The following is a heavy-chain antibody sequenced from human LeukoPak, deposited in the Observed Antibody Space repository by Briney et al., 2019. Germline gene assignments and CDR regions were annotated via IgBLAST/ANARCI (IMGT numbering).Heavy chain of an antibody. D-gene: IGHD5-24*01. CDR2: INPNSGGT. Sequence: ASVKVSCKASGYTFTSYYMHWVRQAPGQGLEWMGWINPNSGGTNYAQKFQGRVTMTTDTSTSTVYMDLSSLRSEETAVYYCARIRDGYNDAYDIWGQGTMVTVCS. CDR1: GYTFTSYY. J-gene: IGHJ3*02. CDR3: ARIRDGYNDAYDI. V-gene: IGHV1-2*02.